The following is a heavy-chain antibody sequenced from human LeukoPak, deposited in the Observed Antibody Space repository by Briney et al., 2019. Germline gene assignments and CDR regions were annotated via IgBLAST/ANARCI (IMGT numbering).Heavy chain of an antibody. J-gene: IGHJ1*01. CDR2: IIPIFGTA. V-gene: IGHV1-69*06. CDR1: GGTFSSYA. CDR3: ARDSYYYDSSGYYPKYFQH. Sequence: SVKVSCKASGGTFSSYAISWVRQAPGQGLEWMGGIIPIFGTANYAQKFQGRVTITADKSTSTAYMELSSLRSEDTAVYYCARDSYYYDSSGYYPKYFQHWGQGTLVTVSS. D-gene: IGHD3-22*01.